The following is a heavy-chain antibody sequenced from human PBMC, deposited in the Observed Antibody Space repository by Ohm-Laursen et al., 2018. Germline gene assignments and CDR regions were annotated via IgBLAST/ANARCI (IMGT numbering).Heavy chain of an antibody. CDR3: ATYHCGNSAFRD. CDR2: IKGDGSET. D-gene: IGHD2/OR15-2a*01. V-gene: IGHV3-7*01. CDR1: GFTFSNYW. J-gene: IGHJ4*02. Sequence: SLRLSCTASGFTFSNYWMSWVRQTPGKGLEWVANIKGDGSETHYVDSVKGRFTISRDNGKNSLYLQMSNLRGEDTAVYYCATYHCGNSAFRDWGQGSLVTVSS.